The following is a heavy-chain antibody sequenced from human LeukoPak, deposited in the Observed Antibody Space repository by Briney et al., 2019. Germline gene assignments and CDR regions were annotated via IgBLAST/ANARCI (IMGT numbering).Heavy chain of an antibody. J-gene: IGHJ4*01. V-gene: IGHV3-23*01. CDR2: LSGSGITT. Sequence: GGPLRLSCAASGFTFSNSAMSWVRQAPGKGLEWVATLSGSGITTYYADSVKGRFTISRDNSKNTLYLQMNSLRAEDTAVYYCAKGIYSSGWSYFDYWGHGTLVTVSS. CDR3: AKGIYSSGWSYFDY. D-gene: IGHD6-19*01. CDR1: GFTFSNSA.